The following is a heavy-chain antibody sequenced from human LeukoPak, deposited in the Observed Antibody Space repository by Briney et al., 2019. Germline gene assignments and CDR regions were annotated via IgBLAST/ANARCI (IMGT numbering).Heavy chain of an antibody. CDR1: GFTFGDAW. V-gene: IGHV3-15*07. CDR3: TTDPWHGMDV. Sequence: PGGSLRLSCAASGFTFGDAWMNWVRQAPGKGLEWVGRIKTKSDGETTDYAAPVKGRFTISRDDSKNTLYVQMNSLKIEDTAVYYCTTDPWHGMDVWGRGATVTVSS. CDR2: IKTKSDGETT. D-gene: IGHD5-24*01. J-gene: IGHJ6*02.